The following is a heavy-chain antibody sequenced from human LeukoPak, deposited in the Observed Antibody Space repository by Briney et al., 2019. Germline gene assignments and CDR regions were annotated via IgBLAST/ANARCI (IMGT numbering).Heavy chain of an antibody. CDR1: GGSISSYY. CDR3: ARGGGLRYNSGWYWYFDY. J-gene: IGHJ4*02. V-gene: IGHV4-59*01. CDR2: IYYSGST. D-gene: IGHD6-19*01. Sequence: EPSETLSLTCTVSGGSISSYYWSWIRQPPGKGLEWIGYIYYSGSTNYNPSLKSRVTISVDTSKNHFSLKLSSVTAADTAVYYCARGGGLRYNSGWYWYFDYWGQGTLVTVPS.